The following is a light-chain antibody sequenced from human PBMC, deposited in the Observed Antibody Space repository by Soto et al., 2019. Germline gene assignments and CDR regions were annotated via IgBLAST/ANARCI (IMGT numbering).Light chain of an antibody. CDR3: ATWDDSLHGYV. Sequence: SVLTQPPSASETPGQRVTISCSGSNSNIASNKVNWYQQLPGTAPKLLIYTSNQRPSGVPDRFSGSKSGTSASLAISGLQSEDEADYYCATWDDSLHGYVFGTGTKVTVL. J-gene: IGLJ1*01. CDR2: TSN. V-gene: IGLV1-44*01. CDR1: NSNIASNK.